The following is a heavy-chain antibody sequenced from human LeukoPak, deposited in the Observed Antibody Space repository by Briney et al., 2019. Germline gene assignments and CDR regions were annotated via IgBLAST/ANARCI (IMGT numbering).Heavy chain of an antibody. CDR2: IYYSGST. D-gene: IGHD3-3*02. V-gene: IGHV4-39*01. CDR3: ASVGIFGVVTHDAFDI. CDR1: GGSISSSSYY. J-gene: IGHJ3*02. Sequence: KPSETLSLTCTVSGGSISSSSYYWGWIRQPPEKGLEWIVSIYYSGSTYYNPSLKSRVTISVDTSKNQFSLKLSSVTAADTAVYYCASVGIFGVVTHDAFDIWGQGTMVTVSS.